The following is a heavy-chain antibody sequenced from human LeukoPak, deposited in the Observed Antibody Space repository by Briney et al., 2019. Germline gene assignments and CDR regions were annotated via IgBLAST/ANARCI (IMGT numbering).Heavy chain of an antibody. V-gene: IGHV3-33*06. J-gene: IGHJ4*02. CDR2: IWNDGSNK. Sequence: GGSLRLSCAASGFTFSSYAMHWVRQAPGKGLEWVAVIWNDGSNKYYADSVKGRFTISRANSKNMLYLQMNSMRAEDTVVYYCAKDFVWGGYPFYYFDYWGQGTLATGSS. CDR1: GFTFSSYA. D-gene: IGHD3-16*01. CDR3: AKDFVWGGYPFYYFDY.